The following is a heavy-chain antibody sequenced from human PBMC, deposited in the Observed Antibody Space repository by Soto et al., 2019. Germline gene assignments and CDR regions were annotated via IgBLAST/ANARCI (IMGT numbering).Heavy chain of an antibody. V-gene: IGHV3-9*01. CDR1: GFNFDDYA. J-gene: IGHJ4*02. D-gene: IGHD2-15*01. CDR2: ISWKSGSI. Sequence: PGGSLSLSCVSSGFNFDDYAMHWVRQAPGKGLEWVSGISWKSGSIGYADSVKGQFTISRDNAKNSLYLQMNSLRAEDTALYYCAKEGGGNQAYWGQGTLVTVSS. CDR3: AKEGGGNQAY.